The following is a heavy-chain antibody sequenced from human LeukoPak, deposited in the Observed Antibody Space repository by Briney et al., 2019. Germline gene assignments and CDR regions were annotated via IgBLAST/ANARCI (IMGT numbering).Heavy chain of an antibody. Sequence: GGSLRLSCAASGFTFSNYGMSWVRQAPGKGLEWVSAISGSGGSTYYADSVKGRFTISRDNSKNTLYLQMNSLRAEDTAVYYCAKDRTTGTTLRYFDYWGQGTLVTVSS. D-gene: IGHD1-1*01. CDR2: ISGSGGST. V-gene: IGHV3-23*01. J-gene: IGHJ4*02. CDR1: GFTFSNYG. CDR3: AKDRTTGTTLRYFDY.